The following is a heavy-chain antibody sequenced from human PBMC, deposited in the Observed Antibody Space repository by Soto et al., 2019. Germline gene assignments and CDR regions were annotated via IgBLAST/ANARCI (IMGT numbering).Heavy chain of an antibody. Sequence: QVQLVQSGPDLKRPGASMKVSCKASGYTFTSYGISWVRQAPGQGPVWMAWISPLKGRTQYSQKAQGRVTLSTDTSSNTAYREMTTLRVDDTAVYYCAMDYGDRPEYFKHWGQGTLVTVS. CDR3: AMDYGDRPEYFKH. CDR2: ISPLKGRT. V-gene: IGHV1-18*04. D-gene: IGHD4-17*01. CDR1: GYTFTSYG. J-gene: IGHJ1*01.